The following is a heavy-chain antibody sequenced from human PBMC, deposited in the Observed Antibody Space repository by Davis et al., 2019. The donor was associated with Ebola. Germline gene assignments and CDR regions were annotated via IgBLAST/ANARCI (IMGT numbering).Heavy chain of an antibody. CDR3: ARGRIRVPPGMDV. V-gene: IGHV4-4*02. CDR1: GGSISSSNW. CDR2: INHSGST. Sequence: MPSETLSLTCAVSGGSISSSNWWSWVRQPPGKGLEWIGEINHSGSTNYNPSLKSRVTISVDTSKNQFSLKLSSVTAADTAVYYCARGRIRVPPGMDVWGQGTTVTVSS. J-gene: IGHJ6*02.